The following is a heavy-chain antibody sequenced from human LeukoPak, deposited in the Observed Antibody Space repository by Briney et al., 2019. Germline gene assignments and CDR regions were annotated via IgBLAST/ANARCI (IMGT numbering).Heavy chain of an antibody. CDR2: INPNSGET. Sequence: ASVTVSCKTSGYTPTNYDINWVRQAAGQGLEWMGWINPNSGETVYAQKFQGRVTIIRNTSIGTAYVELSGLRSDDTAVYYCARGRRGRQTVVVIPDAFDLWGQGTMVTVSS. CDR3: ARGRRGRQTVVVIPDAFDL. D-gene: IGHD3-22*01. CDR1: GYTPTNYD. V-gene: IGHV1-8*03. J-gene: IGHJ3*01.